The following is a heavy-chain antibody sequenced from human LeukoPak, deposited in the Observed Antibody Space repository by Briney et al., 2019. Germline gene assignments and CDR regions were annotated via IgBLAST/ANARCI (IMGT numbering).Heavy chain of an antibody. CDR1: GGSFSGYY. CDR3: ARGRPVLLWFGEPSNWFDP. D-gene: IGHD3-10*01. Sequence: KASETLSLTCAVYGGSFSGYYWSWIRQPPGKGLEWLGEINHSGSTNYNPSLKSRVTISVDTSKNQFSLKLSSVTAADTAVYYCARGRPVLLWFGEPSNWFDPWGQGTLVTVSS. J-gene: IGHJ5*02. V-gene: IGHV4-34*01. CDR2: INHSGST.